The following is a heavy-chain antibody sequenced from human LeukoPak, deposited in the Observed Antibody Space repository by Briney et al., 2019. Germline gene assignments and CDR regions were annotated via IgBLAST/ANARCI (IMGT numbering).Heavy chain of an antibody. Sequence: SQTLSLTCAISGDSVSSQSSAWSWIRQSPSRGLEWLGRTYYRSKWYYDYAVSVKSRITINSDTSKNQFSLQLNSVTPEDTAVYYCARNYRPDFDYWGQGTLVTVSP. CDR1: GDSVSSQSSA. CDR3: ARNYRPDFDY. J-gene: IGHJ4*02. V-gene: IGHV6-1*01. D-gene: IGHD1-7*01. CDR2: TYYRSKWYY.